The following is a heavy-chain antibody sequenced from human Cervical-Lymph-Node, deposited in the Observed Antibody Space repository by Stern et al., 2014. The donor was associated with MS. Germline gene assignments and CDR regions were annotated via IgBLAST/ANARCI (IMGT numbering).Heavy chain of an antibody. CDR1: GYTFTNYG. CDR2: ISGYNDDT. J-gene: IGHJ5*01. Sequence: QVQLVQSGAEVKKPGASVKVSCKSSGYTFTNYGISWVRQAPGQWLEWMGGISGYNDDTNYVEKFQGRVTMTTDTSTNTAYMELRSLRSDDTAVYYCARDPRVAVAGTGGGFDSWGQGTLVTVSS. V-gene: IGHV1-18*01. CDR3: ARDPRVAVAGTGGGFDS. D-gene: IGHD6-19*01.